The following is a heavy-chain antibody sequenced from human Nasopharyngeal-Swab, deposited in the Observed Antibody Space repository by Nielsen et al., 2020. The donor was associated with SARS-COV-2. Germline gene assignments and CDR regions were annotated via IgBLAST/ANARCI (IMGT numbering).Heavy chain of an antibody. J-gene: IGHJ6*02. CDR2: FDPKQGEI. D-gene: IGHD3-3*01. V-gene: IGHV1-24*01. Sequence: ASVKVSCKVSGYTLSAFSMHWVRQAPGKGLEWMGGFDPKQGEIIYAQKFQGRVTMTRDTSISTAYTDLSRLKSDDTAVYYCARHFGVVISHYYFYGMHVWGQGTTVTVSS. CDR3: ARHFGVVISHYYFYGMHV. CDR1: GYTLSAFS.